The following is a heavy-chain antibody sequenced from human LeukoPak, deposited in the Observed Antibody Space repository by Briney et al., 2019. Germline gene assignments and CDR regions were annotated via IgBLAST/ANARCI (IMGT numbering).Heavy chain of an antibody. CDR2: ISSSSSYI. V-gene: IGHV3-21*01. CDR1: GFTFSSYS. Sequence: GGSLILSCAASGFTFSSYSMNWVRQAPGKGLEWVSSISSSSSYIYYADSVKGRFTISRDNAKTSLYLKMNTLRAEDTAVYYCARAYITAKDYWGQGTLVTVSS. D-gene: IGHD6-13*01. J-gene: IGHJ4*02. CDR3: ARAYITAKDY.